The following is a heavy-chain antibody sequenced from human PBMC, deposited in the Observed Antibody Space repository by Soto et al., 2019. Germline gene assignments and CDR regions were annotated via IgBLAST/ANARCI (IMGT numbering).Heavy chain of an antibody. V-gene: IGHV3-30-3*01. CDR2: ISYDGSNK. Sequence: GGSLRLSCAASGFTFSSYAMHWVRQAPGKGLEWVAVISYDGSNKYYADSVKGRFTISRDNSKNTLYLQMNSLRAEDTAVYYCARDLAARLPYYFDYWGQGTLVTVSS. CDR1: GFTFSSYA. J-gene: IGHJ4*02. D-gene: IGHD6-6*01. CDR3: ARDLAARLPYYFDY.